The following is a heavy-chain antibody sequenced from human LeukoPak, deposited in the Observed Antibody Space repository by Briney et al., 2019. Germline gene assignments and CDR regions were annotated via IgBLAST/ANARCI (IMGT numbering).Heavy chain of an antibody. CDR1: AFTSSSYA. Sequence: GGSLRLSCAASAFTSSSYAMHWVRQAPGKGLEWVASINHNGNVNYYVDSVKGRFTISRDNAKNSLYLQMSNLRAEDTAVYFCARGGGLDVWGRGATVTVSS. V-gene: IGHV3-7*03. D-gene: IGHD3-16*01. J-gene: IGHJ6*02. CDR2: INHNGNVN. CDR3: ARGGGLDV.